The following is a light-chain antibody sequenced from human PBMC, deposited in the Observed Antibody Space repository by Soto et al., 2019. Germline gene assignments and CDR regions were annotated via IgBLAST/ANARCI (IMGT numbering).Light chain of an antibody. J-gene: IGLJ1*01. CDR1: ISDIGAYTY. Sequence: QSVLTQPASVSGSPGQSITISCTGTISDIGAYTYVSWYQQHPGKAPKLMIYEVSNRPSGVSNRFSGSKSGNTASLTISGLQAEDEADYCCSSYTTSTTQVFGTGTKGTAL. CDR3: SSYTTSTTQV. CDR2: EVS. V-gene: IGLV2-14*01.